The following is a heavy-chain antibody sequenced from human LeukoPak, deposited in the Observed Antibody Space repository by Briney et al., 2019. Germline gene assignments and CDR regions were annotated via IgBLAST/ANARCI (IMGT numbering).Heavy chain of an antibody. CDR1: GFSIRSDSY. CDR3: AKFGSTGGRGFDP. CDR2: IYYSGAT. V-gene: IGHV4-38-2*01. D-gene: IGHD3-3*01. J-gene: IGHJ5*02. Sequence: PSETLSLTCAVSGFSIRSDSYCGWIRQPPGKGLEWIGTIYYSGATYYSPSLKSRVTISLDTSKNHFSLRLTSVTAADTAVYYCAKFGSTGGRGFDPWGQGTLVTVSS.